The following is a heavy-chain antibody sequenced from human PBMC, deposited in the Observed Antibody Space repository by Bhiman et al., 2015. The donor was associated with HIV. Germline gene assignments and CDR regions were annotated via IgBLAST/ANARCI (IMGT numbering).Heavy chain of an antibody. CDR1: GFSFNDYE. Sequence: EVHLVESGGGLVRPGGSLRLSCAASGFSFNDYEMNWVRQAPGKGLEWVSYISTTGSTIYYADSVKGRFTISRDNAKNSLYLQMNSLRAEDTAVYYCARAPCGNCYPTPYYFDYWARERWSPSPQ. J-gene: IGHJ4*02. CDR2: ISTTGSTI. V-gene: IGHV3-48*03. D-gene: IGHD2-15*01. CDR3: ARAPCGNCYPTPYYFDY.